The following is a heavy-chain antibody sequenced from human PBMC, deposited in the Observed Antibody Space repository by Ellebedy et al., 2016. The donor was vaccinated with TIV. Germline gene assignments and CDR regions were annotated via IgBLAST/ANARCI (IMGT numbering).Heavy chain of an antibody. CDR1: GFAFSTYR. CDR3: AAEWMRGMDV. J-gene: IGHJ6*02. Sequence: GESLKISXAASGFAFSTYRMHWVRQAPGKGLVWVSRIHGDGSDINYADSVKGRFTISRDNAKNTLYLQMNSLRAEDTAVYYCAAEWMRGMDVWGQGTTVTVSS. V-gene: IGHV3-74*01. CDR2: IHGDGSDI. D-gene: IGHD2-2*03.